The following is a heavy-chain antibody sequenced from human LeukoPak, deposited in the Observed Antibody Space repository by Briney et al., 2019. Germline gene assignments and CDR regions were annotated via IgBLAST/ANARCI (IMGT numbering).Heavy chain of an antibody. Sequence: GGSLRLSCAASGFMFSGYTMYWVRQAPGKGLEWVSGIRGGDRTYYADSVRGRFTISRDNSRNTLLLQMDSLRVDDTAVYYCAKGLEVESRLDLWGQGTLVSVSS. CDR3: AKGLEVESRLDL. V-gene: IGHV3-23*01. CDR1: GFMFSGYT. D-gene: IGHD1-1*01. CDR2: IRGGDRT. J-gene: IGHJ5*02.